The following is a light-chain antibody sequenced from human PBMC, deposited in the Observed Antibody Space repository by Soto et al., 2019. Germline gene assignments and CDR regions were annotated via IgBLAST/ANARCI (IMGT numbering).Light chain of an antibody. V-gene: IGKV1-5*03. J-gene: IGKJ1*01. CDR2: KAS. Sequence: DIQMTQSPSTLSASVGDRVTITCRASQSISNYLAWYQQKPGKAPKLLIYKASSLQSGVPSRFSGSGSGTEFTLTITSLQPDDSAGYYCQQYSTFPWTFGQGTKVEIK. CDR3: QQYSTFPWT. CDR1: QSISNY.